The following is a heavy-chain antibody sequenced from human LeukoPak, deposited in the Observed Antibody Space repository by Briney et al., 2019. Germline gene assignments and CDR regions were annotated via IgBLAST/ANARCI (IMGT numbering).Heavy chain of an antibody. CDR1: GFTFSSYG. Sequence: GGSLRLSCAASGFTFSSYGMHWVRQAPGKGLEWVAVIWYDGSNKYYADSVKGRFTISRDNSKNTLYLQMNSLRAEDTAVYYCAREEDYAFWSGEVYGMDVWGQGTTVTVSS. J-gene: IGHJ6*02. V-gene: IGHV3-33*01. D-gene: IGHD3-3*01. CDR3: AREEDYAFWSGEVYGMDV. CDR2: IWYDGSNK.